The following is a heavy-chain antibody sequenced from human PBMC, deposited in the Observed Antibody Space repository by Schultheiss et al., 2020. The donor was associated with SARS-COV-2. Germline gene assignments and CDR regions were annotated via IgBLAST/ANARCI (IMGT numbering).Heavy chain of an antibody. CDR2: ISSSGSTI. J-gene: IGHJ4*02. V-gene: IGHV3-48*03. CDR3: ARDSGWQQMFDH. Sequence: GGSLRLSCAASGFTFSSYEMNWVRQAPGKGLEWVSYISSSGSTIYYADSVKGRFAISRDNAKNSLLLQMNSLRAEDTAVYYCARDSGWQQMFDHWGQGALVTAPQ. D-gene: IGHD6-19*01. CDR1: GFTFSSYE.